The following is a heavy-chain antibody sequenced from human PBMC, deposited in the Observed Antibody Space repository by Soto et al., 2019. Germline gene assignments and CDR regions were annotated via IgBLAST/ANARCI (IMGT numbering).Heavy chain of an antibody. CDR1: GGSISSGGYS. V-gene: IGHV4-30-2*01. CDR3: ARVFAETATHDS. D-gene: IGHD3-3*01. CDR2: IYHSGST. J-gene: IGHJ4*02. Sequence: SETLSLTCAVSGGSISSGGYSWSWIRQPPGKGLEWIGYIYHSGSTYYNPSLKSRVTISVDRSKNQFSLKLSSVTAADTAVYYCARVFAETATHDSWGQGTLVTVS.